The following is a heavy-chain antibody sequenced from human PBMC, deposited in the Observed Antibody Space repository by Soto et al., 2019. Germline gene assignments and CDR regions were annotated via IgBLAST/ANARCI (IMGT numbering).Heavy chain of an antibody. J-gene: IGHJ3*02. CDR1: GGSISSSAYS. CDR2: IYQSGST. CDR3: AREVLYYDSSGYSWDDAFDI. Sequence: QLQLQESGSGLVKPSQTLSLTCAVSGGSISSSAYSWSWIRQPPGKGLEWIGFIYQSGSTYYNPSLKSRVTMSLDRPKNQFSLKLSSVTAADTAVYFCAREVLYYDSSGYSWDDAFDIWGHGTMVTVSS. V-gene: IGHV4-30-2*01. D-gene: IGHD3-22*01.